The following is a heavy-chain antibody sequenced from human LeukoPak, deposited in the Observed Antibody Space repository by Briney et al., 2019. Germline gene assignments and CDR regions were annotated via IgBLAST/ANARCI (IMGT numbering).Heavy chain of an antibody. Sequence: PRGSLRLSCAASGFTFSSYAMSWVRQAPGKGLEWVSSISANGGSTYFADSVKGRFTISRDNSKNTLYLQMNSLRAEDTAVYYCAKGGQNYDFWRFGYWGQGTLVTVSS. J-gene: IGHJ4*02. D-gene: IGHD3-3*01. CDR1: GFTFSSYA. CDR2: ISANGGST. V-gene: IGHV3-23*01. CDR3: AKGGQNYDFWRFGY.